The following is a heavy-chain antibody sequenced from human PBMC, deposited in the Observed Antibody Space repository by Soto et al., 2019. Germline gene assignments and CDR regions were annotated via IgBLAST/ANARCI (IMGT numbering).Heavy chain of an antibody. CDR3: AREVTMIVDN. D-gene: IGHD3-22*01. Sequence: QVQLVQSGAEVKKPGASVKVSCKASGYTFTSYDINWVRQATGQGVEWMGWMNPNSGNTGYAQKLQCSVTMTRNTSISTAYMELSRLRSEDTHVYYCAREVTMIVDNWGQGTLVTVSS. V-gene: IGHV1-8*01. J-gene: IGHJ4*02. CDR2: MNPNSGNT. CDR1: GYTFTSYD.